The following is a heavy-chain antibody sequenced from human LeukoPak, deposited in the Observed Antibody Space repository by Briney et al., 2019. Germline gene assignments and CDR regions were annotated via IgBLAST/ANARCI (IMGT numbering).Heavy chain of an antibody. CDR3: ARMVPIGYCSGGSCSTRGNWFDP. CDR2: IYYSGST. J-gene: IGHJ5*02. V-gene: IGHV4-61*01. CDR1: GGSVSSGSYY. Sequence: SETLSLTCTVSGGSVSSGSYYWSWIRQPPGKGLEWIGYIYYSGSTNYNPSLKSRVTISVDTSKNQFSLKLSSVTAADTAVYYCARMVPIGYCSGGSCSTRGNWFDPWGQGTLVTVSS. D-gene: IGHD2-15*01.